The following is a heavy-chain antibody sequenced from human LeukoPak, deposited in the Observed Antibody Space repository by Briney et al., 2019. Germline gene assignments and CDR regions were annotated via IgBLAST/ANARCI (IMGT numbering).Heavy chain of an antibody. V-gene: IGHV4-34*01. CDR3: ARVTLSGWYGYY. CDR2: INHSGST. Sequence: KPSATLSLTCAVYGGSFSGYYWSWIRPPPGKGLEWIGEINHSGSTNYNPSLKSRVTISVDTSKNQFSLKLSSVTAADTAVYYCARVTLSGWYGYYWGQGTLVTVSS. CDR1: GGSFSGYY. D-gene: IGHD6-19*01. J-gene: IGHJ4*02.